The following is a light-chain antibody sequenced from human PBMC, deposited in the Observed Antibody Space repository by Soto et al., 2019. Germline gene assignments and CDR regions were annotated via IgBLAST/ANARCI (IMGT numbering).Light chain of an antibody. Sequence: AIRMTQSPSSFSASTGDRVTITCRARQGISSYLAWYQQKPGKAPKLLIYAASTLQSGVPSRFSGSGSGTDFTLTISCLQSEDFASYFCQQSYNVPFTFGPGTRVDI. V-gene: IGKV1-8*01. CDR2: AAS. J-gene: IGKJ3*01. CDR3: QQSYNVPFT. CDR1: QGISSY.